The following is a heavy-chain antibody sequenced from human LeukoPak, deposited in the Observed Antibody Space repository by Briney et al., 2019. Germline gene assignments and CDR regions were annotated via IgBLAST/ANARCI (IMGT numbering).Heavy chain of an antibody. D-gene: IGHD6-25*01. V-gene: IGHV1-2*06. CDR3: ARHFLGAAGDAFDI. Sequence: ASVKVSCKASGYTFTGYHMHWVRQAPGQGLEWMGRINPNSGDTNYAQKFQGRVTMTRDTSISTAYVELSRLRSDDTAVYYCARHFLGAAGDAFDIWGQGTMVTVSS. CDR1: GYTFTGYH. J-gene: IGHJ3*02. CDR2: INPNSGDT.